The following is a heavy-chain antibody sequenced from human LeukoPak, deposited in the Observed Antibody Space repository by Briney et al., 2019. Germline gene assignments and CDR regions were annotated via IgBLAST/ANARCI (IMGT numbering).Heavy chain of an antibody. CDR3: ARDGQQLALRDY. CDR2: ISSSSSYI. CDR1: GFTFSSYS. V-gene: IGHV3-21*01. D-gene: IGHD6-13*01. Sequence: GGSLRLSCAASGFTFSSYSMNCVRQAPGKGLEWVSSISSSSSYIYYADSVKGRFTISRDNAKNSLYLQMNSLRAEDTAVYYCARDGQQLALRDYWGQGTLVTVSS. J-gene: IGHJ4*02.